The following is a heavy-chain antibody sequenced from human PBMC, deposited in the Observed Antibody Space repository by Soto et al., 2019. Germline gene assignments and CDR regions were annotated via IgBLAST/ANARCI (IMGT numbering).Heavy chain of an antibody. CDR2: IKGDESTT. CDR1: GLTFSKYW. J-gene: IGHJ4*02. CDR3: ARGGYGLWLNDY. V-gene: IGHV3-74*01. Sequence: EVQLVESGGGLVQPGGSLRLSCAASGLTFSKYWIHWVRQAPGKGLVWVSRIKGDESTTNYADSVKGRFTISRDNANDVVFLHMNTMTADDTAVYYCARGGYGLWLNDYWGQGTLVTVSS. D-gene: IGHD5-18*01.